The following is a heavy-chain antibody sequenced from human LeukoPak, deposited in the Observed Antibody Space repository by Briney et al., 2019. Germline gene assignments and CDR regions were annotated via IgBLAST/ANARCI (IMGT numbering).Heavy chain of an antibody. CDR1: GGSFSNYY. V-gene: IGHV4-34*01. J-gene: IGHJ6*03. CDR2: INDSGRT. Sequence: SETLSLTCAVYGGSFSNYYWSWIRQPPGRGLEWIGEINDSGRTNYNPSLMSRVTVSVDTSKDQFSLRLTSVTATDTAVYYCARRWNYGRNYYIDVWGNGATVSVSS. D-gene: IGHD1-7*01. CDR3: ARRWNYGRNYYIDV.